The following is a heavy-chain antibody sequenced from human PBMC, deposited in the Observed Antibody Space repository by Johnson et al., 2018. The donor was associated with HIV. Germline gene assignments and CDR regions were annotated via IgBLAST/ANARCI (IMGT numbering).Heavy chain of an antibody. Sequence: VQLVESGGGLVQPGRSLRLSCAASGFTFDDYAMHWVRQAPGKGLEWVSGISWNSGSIGYVDSLKGRFTISRDNAQNLLYLQMDSLRAEDSAVYYCARDGVYSSPHDAFDIWGQGTMVTVSS. D-gene: IGHD3-22*01. CDR1: GFTFDDYA. J-gene: IGHJ3*02. V-gene: IGHV3-9*01. CDR3: ARDGVYSSPHDAFDI. CDR2: ISWNSGSI.